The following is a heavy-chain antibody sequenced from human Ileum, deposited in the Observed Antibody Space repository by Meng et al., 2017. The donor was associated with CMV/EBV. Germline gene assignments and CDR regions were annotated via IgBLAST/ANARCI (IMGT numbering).Heavy chain of an antibody. D-gene: IGHD5-24*01. V-gene: IGHV4-39*07. CDR3: ARVGRGGRGEFDP. CDR2: IHYSEYT. CDR1: GDSISSYLYY. J-gene: IGHJ5*02. Sequence: SETLSLTCTISGDSISSYLYYWGWVRQPPGKGLEWIGSIHYSEYTNYNPSLNSRVTMLVDTSKNQFSLKLTSVTAADTAVYSCARVGRGGRGEFDPWGQGTLVTVSS.